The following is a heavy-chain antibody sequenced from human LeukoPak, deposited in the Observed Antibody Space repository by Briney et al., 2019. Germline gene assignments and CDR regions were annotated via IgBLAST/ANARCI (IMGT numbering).Heavy chain of an antibody. J-gene: IGHJ6*02. Sequence: GASVKVSCKASGGTFSSYAISWVRQAPGQGLEWMGGIIPIFGTANYAQKFQGRVTITADESTSTAYMELSSLRSEDTAVYYCASGEGVGDYYDSSGQLLDVWGQGTTVTVSS. D-gene: IGHD3-22*01. CDR1: GGTFSSYA. CDR2: IIPIFGTA. CDR3: ASGEGVGDYYDSSGQLLDV. V-gene: IGHV1-69*13.